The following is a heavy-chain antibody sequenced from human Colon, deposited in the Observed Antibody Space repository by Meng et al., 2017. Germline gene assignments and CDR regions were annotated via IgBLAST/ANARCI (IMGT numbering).Heavy chain of an antibody. J-gene: IGHJ5*02. CDR3: ARERLSSGWYGGRWFDP. CDR2: INHSGST. CDR1: CWSFSGYH. Sequence: VKIQLWGVGLLKPSGPLSLTCAVLCWSFSGYHWSWIRQPPGKGLEWIGEINHSGSTNYNPSLKSRVTISVDTSKNQFSLKLSSVTAADTAVYYCARERLSSGWYGGRWFDPWGQGTLVTVSS. D-gene: IGHD6-19*01. V-gene: IGHV4-34*01.